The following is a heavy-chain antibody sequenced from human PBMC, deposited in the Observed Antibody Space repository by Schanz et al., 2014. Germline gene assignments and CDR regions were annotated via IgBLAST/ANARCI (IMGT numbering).Heavy chain of an antibody. CDR1: GFTFSSHW. J-gene: IGHJ5*01. CDR2: INSVGSNT. CDR3: AKTPREYCNYDNCPNWFDS. Sequence: EVQLVESGGGLVQPGGSLRLSCAASGFTFSSHWMHWVRQDPGKGLVWVARINSVGSNTDYADSVTGRFTISRDNAKSSLYLQMNSLRVEDTAVYYCAKTPREYCNYDNCPNWFDSWGQGTLVTASS. V-gene: IGHV3-74*02. D-gene: IGHD2-15*01.